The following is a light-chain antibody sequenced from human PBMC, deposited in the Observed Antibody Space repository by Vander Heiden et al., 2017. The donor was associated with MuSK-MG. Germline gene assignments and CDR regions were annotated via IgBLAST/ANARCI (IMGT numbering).Light chain of an antibody. J-gene: IGKJ1*01. CDR2: DAS. Sequence: DIQMTQSPSTLSASVGDRVTITCRASQSINNWLAWYQHKPGKAPKFLIYDASTLESGVPSRFSGSGSGTEFTLTISSLQPDDFATYYCQHDSGYSPWTFGQGTKVEV. V-gene: IGKV1-5*01. CDR1: QSINNW. CDR3: QHDSGYSPWT.